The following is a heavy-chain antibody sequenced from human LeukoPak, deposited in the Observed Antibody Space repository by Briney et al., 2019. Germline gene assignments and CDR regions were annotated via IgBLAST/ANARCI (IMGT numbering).Heavy chain of an antibody. J-gene: IGHJ6*03. CDR2: IWYGGSNT. CDR3: ARDRCSSTSCYYYYYMDV. V-gene: IGHV3-33*08. CDR1: GFSFSNYG. D-gene: IGHD2-2*01. Sequence: PGGSLRLSCAASGFSFSNYGMHWVRQAPGKGLEWVALIWYGGSNTYYADPVKGRFTISRDNAKNSLYLQMNSLRAEDTAVYYRARDRCSSTSCYYYYYMDVWGKGITVTVSS.